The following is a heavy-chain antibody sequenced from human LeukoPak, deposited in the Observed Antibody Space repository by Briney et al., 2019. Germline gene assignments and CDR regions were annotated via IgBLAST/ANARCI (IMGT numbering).Heavy chain of an antibody. J-gene: IGHJ4*02. D-gene: IGHD5-12*01. V-gene: IGHV1-2*02. CDR2: INPNSGGT. CDR3: AREGSGYPY. CDR1: GYTLIRHY. Sequence: ASVKVSCKASGYTLIRHYMHWVRQAPGQGLEWMGWINPNSGGTNYAQKFQGRVTMTRDTSISTAYMEVSRLTSDDTAVFYCAREGSGYPYWGQGTLVTASS.